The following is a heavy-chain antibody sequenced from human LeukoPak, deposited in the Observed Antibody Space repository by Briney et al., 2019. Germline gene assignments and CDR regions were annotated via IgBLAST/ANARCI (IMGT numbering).Heavy chain of an antibody. D-gene: IGHD2-21*02. CDR1: GGSFTDYY. Sequence: PSATLSLTCAVYGGSFTDYYWSWIRHLPGKGLEWIGEIHHRAGANYNPSLWGRVTISADTSKNQFSLHLTSVTAADTATFYCARGPVRDDGLTGISYYFGLDVWGHGTTVTVFS. J-gene: IGHJ6*01. CDR3: ARGPVRDDGLTGISYYFGLDV. V-gene: IGHV4-34*01. CDR2: IHHRAGA.